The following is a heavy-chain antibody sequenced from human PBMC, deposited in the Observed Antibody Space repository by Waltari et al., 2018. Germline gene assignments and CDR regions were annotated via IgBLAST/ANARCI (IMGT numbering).Heavy chain of an antibody. V-gene: IGHV3-48*01. D-gene: IGHD2-21*01. Sequence: EVQLVESGGGLVQPGGSLRHSCAASGFTFGGYTMNLGRQAPGRGLGGLSNIRISNHGGSSESYADSVKGRFTISRDDAKNSLYLQMDSLRAEDTAVYYCARDYSYAFDVWGQGTVVTVSS. J-gene: IGHJ3*01. CDR3: ARDYSYAFDV. CDR1: GFTFGGYT. CDR2: IRISNHGGSSE.